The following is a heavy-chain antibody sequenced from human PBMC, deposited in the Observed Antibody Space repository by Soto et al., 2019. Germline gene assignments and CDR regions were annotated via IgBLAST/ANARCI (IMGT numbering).Heavy chain of an antibody. V-gene: IGHV3-23*01. Sequence: GGSLRLSCAASGFTFSSYAMSWVRQAPGKGLEWVSVINGSGASTYYADSVKGRFTISRDDSKNTLHLQMNSLRAEDTAVYYCAKVVLLAYVRSAIDYWGQGTLVTVSS. J-gene: IGHJ4*02. CDR2: INGSGAST. CDR3: AKVVLLAYVRSAIDY. CDR1: GFTFSSYA. D-gene: IGHD3-10*02.